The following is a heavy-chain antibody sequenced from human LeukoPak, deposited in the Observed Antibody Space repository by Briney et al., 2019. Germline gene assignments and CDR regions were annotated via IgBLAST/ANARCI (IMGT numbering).Heavy chain of an antibody. Sequence: GGSLRLSCAASGFSFSIYSLNWVRQAPGKGLEWVSYISHTGSTMSYADSVKGRFTISRDNSKNTLYLQVDSLKPEDTAVYYCARGDAGPLDYWGQGTLVTVSS. CDR3: ARGDAGPLDY. V-gene: IGHV3-48*01. CDR2: ISHTGSTM. J-gene: IGHJ4*02. D-gene: IGHD2-21*01. CDR1: GFSFSIYS.